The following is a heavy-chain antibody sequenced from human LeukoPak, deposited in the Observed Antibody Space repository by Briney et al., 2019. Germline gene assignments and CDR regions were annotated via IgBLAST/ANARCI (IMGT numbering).Heavy chain of an antibody. J-gene: IGHJ4*02. D-gene: IGHD5-12*01. CDR1: GFTFSELC. Sequence: ASVKVSCKVSGFTFSELCIYWVRQAPGTGLGWMGGFDPEDGKTIYAQRFQGRVTVTEDTSTDTAYMVLSSLRSDDTAVYYCATDHYRSGYDWGDYWGQGTLITVSS. CDR2: FDPEDGKT. CDR3: ATDHYRSGYDWGDY. V-gene: IGHV1-24*01.